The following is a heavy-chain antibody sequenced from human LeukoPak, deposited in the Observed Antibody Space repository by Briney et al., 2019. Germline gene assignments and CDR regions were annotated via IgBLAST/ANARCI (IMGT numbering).Heavy chain of an antibody. Sequence: GGSLRLSCAASGFTFSSYAMSWVRQAPGKGLEWVSAISGSGGSTYYADSVKGRFSISRDNSKNTLYLQMNSLRAEDTAVYYCAKTSSQSYSVLTSFDYWGHATMLTVSS. CDR3: AKTSSQSYSVLTSFDY. CDR1: GFTFSSYA. J-gene: IGHJ4*01. D-gene: IGHD3-10*02. CDR2: ISGSGGST. V-gene: IGHV3-23*01.